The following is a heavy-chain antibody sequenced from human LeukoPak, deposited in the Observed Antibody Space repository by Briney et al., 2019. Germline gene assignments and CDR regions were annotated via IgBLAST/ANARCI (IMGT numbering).Heavy chain of an antibody. CDR3: ASSVIDGYNYGTFDY. D-gene: IGHD5-24*01. J-gene: IGHJ4*02. V-gene: IGHV3-21*01. CDR2: ITDRGSNI. CDR1: GFTFSSYG. Sequence: GGSLRLSCAASGFTFSSYGMNWVRQAPGKGLEWVSFITDRGSNIYYPDSVKGRFTISRDNAKNTMYLELNSLRAEDKGVYYGASSVIDGYNYGTFDYWGQGTLVTVSS.